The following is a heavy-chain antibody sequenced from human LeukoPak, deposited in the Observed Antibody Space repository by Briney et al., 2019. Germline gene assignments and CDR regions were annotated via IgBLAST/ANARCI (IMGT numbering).Heavy chain of an antibody. CDR1: GFTFSSHW. CDR3: ARHRRYCSGGSCYSGYYFDS. J-gene: IGHJ4*02. Sequence: GGSLRLSCAASGFTFSSHWMTWVRQAPGKGLEWVANIKQDGSEEYYVDSVKGRFTISRDNAKNSLYLQMNSLRAEDTAVYYCARHRRYCSGGSCYSGYYFDSWGPGTLVTVSS. V-gene: IGHV3-7*03. CDR2: IKQDGSEE. D-gene: IGHD2-15*01.